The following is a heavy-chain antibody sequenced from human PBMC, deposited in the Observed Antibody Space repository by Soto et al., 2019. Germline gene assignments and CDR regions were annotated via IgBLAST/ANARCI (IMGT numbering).Heavy chain of an antibody. D-gene: IGHD6-13*01. CDR1: GGSISSGGYY. J-gene: IGHJ4*02. CDR2: IYYSGST. CDR3: ATSVAVGKSFFDY. Sequence: PSETLSLTCTVSGGSISSGGYYWSWIRQHPGKGLEWIGYIYYSGSTYYNPSLKSRVTISVDTSKNQFSLRLSSVTAADTAVYYGATSVAVGKSFFDYWGQGTLVTVSS. V-gene: IGHV4-31*03.